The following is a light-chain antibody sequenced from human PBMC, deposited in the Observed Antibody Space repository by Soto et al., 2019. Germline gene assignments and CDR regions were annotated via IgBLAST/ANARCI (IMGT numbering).Light chain of an antibody. J-gene: IGKJ1*01. CDR3: HQYGSAPAWT. V-gene: IGKV3-20*01. CDR2: GAS. Sequence: EIVLTQSPGTLSLFPGERATLSCRASQSISRSYLAWYQQKPGQAPRLLIYGASSRATGIPDRFSGAGSATDFTLPISRLEHEDFAVYYCHQYGSAPAWTFGQGTKVEIK. CDR1: QSISRSY.